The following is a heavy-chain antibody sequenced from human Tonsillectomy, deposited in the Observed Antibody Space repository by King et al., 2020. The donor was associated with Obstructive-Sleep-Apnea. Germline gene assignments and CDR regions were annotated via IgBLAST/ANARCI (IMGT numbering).Heavy chain of an antibody. CDR2: IRFDGIKT. CDR3: AKVPNNYDHYDFYY. J-gene: IGHJ4*02. Sequence: HVQLVESGGGVVQPGGSLRLSCAASGFTFSTYGMHWVRQAPGKGLDWVAFIRFDGIKTFYANSVKGRFTISRDNSKNTLYLQMNSLRPEDAALYYCAKVPNNYDHYDFYYWGQGTLVTVSS. D-gene: IGHD4-17*01. V-gene: IGHV3-30*02. CDR1: GFTFSTYG.